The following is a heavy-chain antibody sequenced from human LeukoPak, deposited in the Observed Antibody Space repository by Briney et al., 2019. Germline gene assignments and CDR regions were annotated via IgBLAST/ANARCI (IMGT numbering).Heavy chain of an antibody. CDR2: ISGSGGTT. V-gene: IGHV3-23*01. J-gene: IGHJ6*02. CDR3: AKDGPRFSEWTGIMDV. Sequence: GSLRLSCAASGFTFSSYAMSWVRQAPGKGLEWVSSISGSGGTTLYADSVKGRFTISRDNSKNTLFLQMNSLRGEDTAVYYCAKDGPRFSEWTGIMDVWGQGTTVTVSS. CDR1: GFTFSSYA. D-gene: IGHD3-3*01.